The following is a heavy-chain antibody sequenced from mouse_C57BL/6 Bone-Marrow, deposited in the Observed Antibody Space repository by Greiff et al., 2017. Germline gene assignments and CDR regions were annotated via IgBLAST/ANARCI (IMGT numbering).Heavy chain of an antibody. V-gene: IGHV6-3*01. CDR2: IRLKSDNYAT. J-gene: IGHJ2*01. CDR1: GFTFSNYW. CDR3: TGSPITTVVATYYFDY. Sequence: EVQRVESGGGLVQPGGSMKLSRVASGFTFSNYWMNWVRQSPEKGLEWVAQIRLKSDNYATHYAESVKGRFTISRDDSKSSVYLQMNNLRAEDTGIYYCTGSPITTVVATYYFDYWGQGTTLTVSS. D-gene: IGHD1-1*01.